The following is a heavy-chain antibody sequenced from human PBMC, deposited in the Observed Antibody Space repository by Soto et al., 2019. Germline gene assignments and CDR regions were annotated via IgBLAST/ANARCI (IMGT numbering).Heavy chain of an antibody. CDR2: IYWNDDK. Sequence: SGPTLVNPTQTLTLTCTFSGFSLRTSGVGVGWIRQPPGKALEWLGFIYWNDDKRYSPSLKSRLTITKDTSKNQVVLTMTNMDPVDTATYYCAKSGSSGWYGWFDPWRQGTLVTVSS. CDR3: AKSGSSGWYGWFDP. CDR1: GFSLRTSGVG. D-gene: IGHD6-19*01. J-gene: IGHJ5*02. V-gene: IGHV2-5*01.